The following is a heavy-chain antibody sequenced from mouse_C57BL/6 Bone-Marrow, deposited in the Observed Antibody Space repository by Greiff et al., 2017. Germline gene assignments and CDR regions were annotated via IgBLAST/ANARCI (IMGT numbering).Heavy chain of an antibody. CDR1: GYSFTDYN. CDR3: ARSELLYDEGFAY. Sequence: VQLKQSGPELVKPGASVKISCKASGYSFTDYNMNWVKQSNGKSLEWIGVINPNYGTTSYNQKFKGKATLTVDQSSSTAYMQLKSLTSEDSAFYYCARSELLYDEGFAYWGQGTLVTVSA. D-gene: IGHD2-12*01. J-gene: IGHJ3*01. V-gene: IGHV1-39*01. CDR2: INPNYGTT.